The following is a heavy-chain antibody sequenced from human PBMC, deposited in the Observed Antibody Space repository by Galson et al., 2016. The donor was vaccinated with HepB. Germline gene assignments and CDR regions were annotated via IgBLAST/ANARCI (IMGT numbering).Heavy chain of an antibody. D-gene: IGHD6-6*01. CDR2: IKEDGSEE. CDR1: GFTFSDYW. Sequence: SLRLSCAASGFTFSDYWMAWVRQAPGKGLEWVASIKEDGSEEYYVDSVRGRFTISRDNAKKSLYLQMTSLRAEDAAVYYCARKKYISSSSGVDYWGQGTQVTVSS. V-gene: IGHV3-7*05. J-gene: IGHJ4*02. CDR3: ARKKYISSSSGVDY.